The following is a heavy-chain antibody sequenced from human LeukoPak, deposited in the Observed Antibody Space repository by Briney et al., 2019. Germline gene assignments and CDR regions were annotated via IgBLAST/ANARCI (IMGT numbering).Heavy chain of an antibody. J-gene: IGHJ4*02. CDR1: GFAFSNYA. Sequence: QTGGSLRLSCAASGFAFSNYAMSWVRQAPGKGLEWVSSLRGGGDSRYYADSVMGRFTISRDNSKNTLYLQMNSLRAEDTAVYYCAKAVRSMVTGGGYFDSWGRGTLVTVSS. CDR3: AKAVRSMVTGGGYFDS. CDR2: LRGGGDSR. V-gene: IGHV3-23*01. D-gene: IGHD3-10*01.